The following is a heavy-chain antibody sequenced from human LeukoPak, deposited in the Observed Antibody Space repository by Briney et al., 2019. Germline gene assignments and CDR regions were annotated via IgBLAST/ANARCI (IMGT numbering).Heavy chain of an antibody. Sequence: HPGVALRRSCVASGFPFSSYWMTWVRQAPGKGLEWVANIKQDGSKKSYVDSVKGRFTISRDNAKNSLYLQMNSLRAEDTAIYYCTRVGYIDEGIDYWGQGTLVTVSS. CDR2: IKQDGSKK. CDR3: TRVGYIDEGIDY. D-gene: IGHD5-24*01. V-gene: IGHV3-7*04. J-gene: IGHJ4*02. CDR1: GFPFSSYW.